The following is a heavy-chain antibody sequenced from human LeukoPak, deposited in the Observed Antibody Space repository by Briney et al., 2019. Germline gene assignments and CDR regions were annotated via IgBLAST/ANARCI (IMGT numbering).Heavy chain of an antibody. J-gene: IGHJ5*02. CDR1: GFTFSSYA. Sequence: GGSLRLSCAASGFTFSSYAMQWVRQAPGKGLEYVSAISRKGGSTSYSHSVKGRFTIYRDNSKNTLYLQMGSLRAEDMAVYYCARDVTLVRGVMEGRWFDRWGQGTLVTVSS. CDR3: ARDVTLVRGVMEGRWFDR. D-gene: IGHD3-10*01. V-gene: IGHV3-64*01. CDR2: ISRKGGST.